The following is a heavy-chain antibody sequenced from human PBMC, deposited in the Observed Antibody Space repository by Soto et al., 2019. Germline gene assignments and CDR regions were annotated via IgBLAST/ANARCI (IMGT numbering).Heavy chain of an antibody. J-gene: IGHJ4*02. D-gene: IGHD2-15*01. CDR2: IYNSGST. CDR3: ARGQVVAAQH. V-gene: IGHV4-30-2*01. CDR1: GGSISSGGYS. Sequence: QLQLQESGSGLVKPSQTLSLTCAVSGGSISSGGYSWSWIRQPPGKGLEWIGYIYNSGSTNYNPSLTRRVTISVDRSKNQFSLKLSSVTAADTAVYYCARGQVVAAQHWGQGTLVTVSS.